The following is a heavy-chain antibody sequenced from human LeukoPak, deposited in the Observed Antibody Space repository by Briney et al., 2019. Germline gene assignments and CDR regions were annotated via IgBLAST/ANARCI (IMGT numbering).Heavy chain of an antibody. CDR1: GFSFSDFY. V-gene: IGHV3-11*01. CDR3: ASHYGSGSYPFDY. Sequence: PRGSLRLSCAASGFSFSDFYMSWIRQAPGKGLEWISYISSSGDTTYYADSVKGRFFIFRDNAKNSLSLQMNSLKVEDTAVYYCASHYGSGSYPFDYWGQGTLVTVSS. D-gene: IGHD3-10*01. CDR2: ISSSGDTT. J-gene: IGHJ4*02.